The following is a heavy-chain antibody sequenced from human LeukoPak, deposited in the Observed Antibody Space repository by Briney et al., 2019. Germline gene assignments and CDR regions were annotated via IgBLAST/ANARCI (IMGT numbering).Heavy chain of an antibody. CDR2: ISGSAVST. Sequence: GGSLRLSCASSGFSFSSYAMSWVRQAPGKGLEWVPAISGSAVSTYYADSVKGRFTVSRDNSKNTLYLQMNSLRAEDTAVYYCAKDFVSSSGWYSDYWGQGTLVTVSS. D-gene: IGHD6-19*01. J-gene: IGHJ4*02. CDR3: AKDFVSSSGWYSDY. V-gene: IGHV3-23*01. CDR1: GFSFSSYA.